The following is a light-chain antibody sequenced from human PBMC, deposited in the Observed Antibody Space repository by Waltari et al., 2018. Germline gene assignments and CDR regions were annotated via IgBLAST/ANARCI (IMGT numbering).Light chain of an antibody. CDR3: QQYDSLTLLT. J-gene: IGKJ5*01. CDR2: DVS. Sequence: DIEMTQSPSSLSASVGEKVTIPCRASQDISNHLSWVQQKPGKAPKLLIYDVSKLETGVASRFSGGGSRADFTLIINDVQPEDVATYYCQQYDSLTLLTFGQGTRLE. V-gene: IGKV1-33*01. CDR1: QDISNH.